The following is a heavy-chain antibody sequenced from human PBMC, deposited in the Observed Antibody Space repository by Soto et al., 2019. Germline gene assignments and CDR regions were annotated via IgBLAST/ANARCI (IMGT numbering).Heavy chain of an antibody. CDR1: GGSISSYY. J-gene: IGHJ4*02. Sequence: SETLSLTCTVSGGSISSYYWSWIRQPPGKGLEWIGYIYYSGSTNYNPSLKSRVTISVDTSKNQFSLKLSSVTAADTAVYYCASDTGYSSGWFDYWGQGTLVTVSS. V-gene: IGHV4-59*12. D-gene: IGHD6-19*01. CDR3: ASDTGYSSGWFDY. CDR2: IYYSGST.